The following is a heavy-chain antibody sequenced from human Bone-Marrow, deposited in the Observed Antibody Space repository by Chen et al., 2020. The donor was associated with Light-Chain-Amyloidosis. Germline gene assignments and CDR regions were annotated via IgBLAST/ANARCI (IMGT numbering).Heavy chain of an antibody. CDR3: TRKGGYFDF. D-gene: IGHD3-10*01. CDR2: VSGSTVST. J-gene: IGHJ4*02. CDR1: GFNFSSFG. Sequence: EVQLVESGGGLVQPGGSLRLSCATSGFNFSSFGMSWVRQAPGKGLEWVSTVSGSTVSTYYAGAVKGRFIISRDNSKSTLYLQMKSLRAGDTAVYFCTRKGGYFDFWGQGSLVTVSS. V-gene: IGHV3-23*04.